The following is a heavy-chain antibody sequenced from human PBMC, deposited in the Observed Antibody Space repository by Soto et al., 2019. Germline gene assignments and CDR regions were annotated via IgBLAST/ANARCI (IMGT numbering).Heavy chain of an antibody. CDR1: GFTFSNAW. V-gene: IGHV3-15*01. J-gene: IGHJ5*02. CDR3: TTVQTYCSGGSCINWFDP. D-gene: IGHD2-15*01. CDR2: IKSKTDGGTT. Sequence: EVQLVESGGGLVKPGGSLRLSCAASGFTFSNAWMRWVRQAPGKGLEWVGRIKSKTDGGTTDYAAPVKCRFTISRDDSKNTLYLQMNSLKTEDTAVYYCTTVQTYCSGGSCINWFDPWGQGTLVTVSS.